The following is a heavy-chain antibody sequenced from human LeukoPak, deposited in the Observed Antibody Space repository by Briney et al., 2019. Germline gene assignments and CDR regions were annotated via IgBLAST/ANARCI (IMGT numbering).Heavy chain of an antibody. J-gene: IGHJ4*02. CDR2: ISGGAGST. V-gene: IGHV3-23*01. D-gene: IGHD5-12*01. CDR1: GFTFSSYA. Sequence: GGSLRLSCAASGFTFSSYAMSWVRQAPGKGLEWVSIISGGAGSTYYADSVKGRFTISRDNSKNTLYLQMNSLRAEDTAIYYCTKEVVATIVSLYYFDSWGQGTLVTVSS. CDR3: TKEVVATIVSLYYFDS.